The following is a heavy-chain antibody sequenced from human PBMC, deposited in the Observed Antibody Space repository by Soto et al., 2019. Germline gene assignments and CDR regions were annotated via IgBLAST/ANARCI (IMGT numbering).Heavy chain of an antibody. Sequence: QVQLQESGPGLVKPSETLSLTCTVSGGSISSYYWTWIRQPPGKGLEWFGYVYYSGTTYYNPSLQSRVTLSVDTSKNQFSLKVKSVTAADTAIYCCARAGSTWRYFFDYWGQGSLVTVSS. J-gene: IGHJ4*02. V-gene: IGHV4-59*01. CDR2: VYYSGTT. D-gene: IGHD6-13*01. CDR3: ARAGSTWRYFFDY. CDR1: GGSISSYY.